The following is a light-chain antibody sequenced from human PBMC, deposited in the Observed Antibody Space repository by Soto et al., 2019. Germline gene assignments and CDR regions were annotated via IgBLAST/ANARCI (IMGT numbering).Light chain of an antibody. CDR1: SGHSNYA. CDR3: QTWGSGIVV. J-gene: IGLJ2*01. V-gene: IGLV4-69*02. CDR2: LNSDGSH. Sequence: QAVVTQSPSASASLGASVKLTCTLSSGHSNYAIARHQQQSEKGPRYLMKLNSDGSHSKGDGIPDRFSGSSSGAERYLTISSLQSEDEADYYCQTWGSGIVVFGGGTKVTVL.